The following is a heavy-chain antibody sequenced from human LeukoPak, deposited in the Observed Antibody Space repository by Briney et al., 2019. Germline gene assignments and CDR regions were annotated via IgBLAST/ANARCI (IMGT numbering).Heavy chain of an antibody. V-gene: IGHV3-21*04. CDR2: ISSSSSYI. Sequence: GGSLRLSCAASGFTFSSYSMNWVRQAPGKGLEWVSSISSSSSYIYYADSVKGRFTISRDNAKNSLYLQMNSLRAEDTAVYYCAKEKQRNFDYWGQGTLVTVSA. CDR1: GFTFSSYS. J-gene: IGHJ4*02. CDR3: AKEKQRNFDY.